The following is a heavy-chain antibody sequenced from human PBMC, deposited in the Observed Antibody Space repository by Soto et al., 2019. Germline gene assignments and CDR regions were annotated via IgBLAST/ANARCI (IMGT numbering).Heavy chain of an antibody. D-gene: IGHD6-13*01. CDR2: IFHNGDT. V-gene: IGHV4-39*01. J-gene: IGHJ5*02. CDR1: GGSISSNTYC. Sequence: SETLSLTCTVSGGSISSNTYCWGWIRQPPGRGLESVGTIFHNGDTYYNPSLKSRVTISIDTSKNQYSLRLTSVTAADTAVYYCARLNSWPQQLVDPWGQGILVTVSS. CDR3: ARLNSWPQQLVDP.